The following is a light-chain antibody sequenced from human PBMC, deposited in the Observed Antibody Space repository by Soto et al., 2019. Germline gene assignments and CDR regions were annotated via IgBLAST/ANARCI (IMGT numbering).Light chain of an antibody. CDR2: GAS. V-gene: IGKV3-20*01. J-gene: IGKJ4*01. CDR3: QQYGRTPLT. Sequence: EIVLTQSPGTLSLSPGERATLSCRASQSVSRNYLAWYQQKPGQAPRLLIYGASSRATGIPDRFSGSGSGADFTLTINRLEPEDFALYFCQQYGRTPLTFGGGTKVDIK. CDR1: QSVSRNY.